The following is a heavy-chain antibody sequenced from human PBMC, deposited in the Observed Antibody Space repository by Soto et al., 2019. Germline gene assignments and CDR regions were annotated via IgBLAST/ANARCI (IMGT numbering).Heavy chain of an antibody. CDR3: AKSPIVVVPPRLFDY. V-gene: IGHV3-23*01. Sequence: EVQLLESGGGLVQPGGSLRLSCAASGFTFSSYAMSWVRQAPGKGLEWVSAISGSGGSTYYADAVKGRFTICRDNSKNTLYLQMNSRRAEDTAVYYCAKSPIVVVPPRLFDYWGQGTLVTVSS. CDR1: GFTFSSYA. D-gene: IGHD3-22*01. J-gene: IGHJ4*02. CDR2: ISGSGGST.